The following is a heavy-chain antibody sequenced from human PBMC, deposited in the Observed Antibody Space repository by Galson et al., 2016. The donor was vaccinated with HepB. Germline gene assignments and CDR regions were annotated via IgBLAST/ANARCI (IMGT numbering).Heavy chain of an antibody. Sequence: SLRLSCAASGFTFDNYTMNWLRQAPGKGLEWVSSVSHSSTYVYYADSVEGRFTISRDNAKNSLYLEMNSLRVEDTAVSYCARSLGWYFDVWGRGTLVTVSS. CDR1: GFTFDNYT. CDR2: VSHSSTYV. CDR3: ARSLGWYFDV. J-gene: IGHJ2*01. D-gene: IGHD6-6*01. V-gene: IGHV3-21*01.